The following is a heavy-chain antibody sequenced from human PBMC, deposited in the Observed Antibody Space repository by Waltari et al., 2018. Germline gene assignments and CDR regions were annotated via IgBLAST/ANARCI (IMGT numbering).Heavy chain of an antibody. J-gene: IGHJ4*02. CDR2: IYTSGST. Sequence: QVQLQESGPGLVKPSETLSLTCTVSGGSISSYYWSWIRQPPGKGLEWIGYIYTSGSTNYNPSLNSRVTISVDTAKNQFALKLSSVTAADTAVYYCARGTSGPLTDYWGQGTLVTVSS. V-gene: IGHV4-4*09. CDR1: GGSISSYY. D-gene: IGHD6-19*01. CDR3: ARGTSGPLTDY.